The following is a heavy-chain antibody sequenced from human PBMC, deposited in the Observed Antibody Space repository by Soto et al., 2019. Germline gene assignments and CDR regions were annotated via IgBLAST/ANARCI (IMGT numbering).Heavy chain of an antibody. V-gene: IGHV3-11*06. Sequence: GGSLRLSCAASGFTFNDYYMSWVRQAPGKGLEWVSKISSSSTYAIYADSVKGRFTISIDNAKNSAFLQMNSLRAEDTAVYYCARDSSMAGRPFDYWGQGTQVTVSS. CDR2: ISSSSTYA. CDR1: GFTFNDYY. J-gene: IGHJ4*02. CDR3: ARDSSMAGRPFDY. D-gene: IGHD6-6*01.